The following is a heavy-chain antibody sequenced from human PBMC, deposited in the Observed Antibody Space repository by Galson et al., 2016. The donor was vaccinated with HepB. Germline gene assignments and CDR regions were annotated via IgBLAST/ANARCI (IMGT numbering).Heavy chain of an antibody. J-gene: IGHJ4*02. D-gene: IGHD3-10*01. V-gene: IGHV3-21*04. CDR2: TSSGSSYI. CDR1: GFTFRSYV. Sequence: SLRLSCAASGFTFRSYVMNWVRQAPGKGLEWVSSTSSGSSYIYYADSVKGRFTISRDNSKNTLYLQMNSLRAEDTAVYYCAKGLGFYGSGSLFDYWGQGTLVTVSS. CDR3: AKGLGFYGSGSLFDY.